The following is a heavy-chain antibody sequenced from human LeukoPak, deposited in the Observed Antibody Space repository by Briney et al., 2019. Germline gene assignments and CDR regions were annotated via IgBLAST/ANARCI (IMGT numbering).Heavy chain of an antibody. CDR2: ISGSGGST. D-gene: IGHD3-22*01. J-gene: IGHJ3*02. CDR1: GFTFSSYW. CDR3: AKDNDSSGYYYFDAFDI. V-gene: IGHV3-23*01. Sequence: GGSLRLSCAASGFTFSSYWMSWVRQAPGKGLEWVSAISGSGGSTYYADSVKGRFTISRDNSKNTLYLQMNSLRAEDTAVYYCAKDNDSSGYYYFDAFDIWGQGTMVTVPS.